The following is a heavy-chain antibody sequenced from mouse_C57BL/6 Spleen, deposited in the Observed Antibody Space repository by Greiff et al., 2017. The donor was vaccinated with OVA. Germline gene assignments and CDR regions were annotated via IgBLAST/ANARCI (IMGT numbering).Heavy chain of an antibody. CDR1: GYTFTSYW. J-gene: IGHJ4*01. Sequence: QVHVKQPGAELVRPGSSVKLSCKASGYTFTSYWMDWVKQRPGQGLEWIGNIYPSDSETHYNQKFKDKATLTVDKSSSTAYMQLSSLTSEDSAVYYCARNWDENAMDYWGQGTSVTVSS. V-gene: IGHV1-61*01. CDR3: ARNWDENAMDY. D-gene: IGHD4-1*01. CDR2: IYPSDSET.